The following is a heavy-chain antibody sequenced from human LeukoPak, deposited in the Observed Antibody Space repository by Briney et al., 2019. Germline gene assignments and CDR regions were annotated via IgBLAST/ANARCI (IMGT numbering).Heavy chain of an antibody. CDR2: IFGGGST. CDR3: ARGPGGYDN. CDR1: GFTVSSNY. Sequence: GGSLRLSCAASGFTVSSNYMTWVRQAPGKGLEWVSVIFGGGSTYYADSVKGRFTISRDNSKNTLDPQMNRLRVEDTAVYYCARGPGGYDNWGQGTLVTVSS. D-gene: IGHD3-16*01. J-gene: IGHJ4*02. V-gene: IGHV3-66*01.